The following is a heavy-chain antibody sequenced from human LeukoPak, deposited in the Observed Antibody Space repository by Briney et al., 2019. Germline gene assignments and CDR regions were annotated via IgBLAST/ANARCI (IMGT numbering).Heavy chain of an antibody. CDR1: GFAFGSEA. V-gene: IGHV3-23*01. D-gene: IGHD5-12*01. CDR2: ISPGGGTT. Sequence: GESLGLSCAVSGFAFGSEAMSWVRQSPARGLEWVASISPGGGTTYYADYVKGRFTISRDNAKNSLYLQMNSLRAEDTAVYYCARGDIVATIPNWLDPWGQGTLVTVSS. J-gene: IGHJ5*02. CDR3: ARGDIVATIPNWLDP.